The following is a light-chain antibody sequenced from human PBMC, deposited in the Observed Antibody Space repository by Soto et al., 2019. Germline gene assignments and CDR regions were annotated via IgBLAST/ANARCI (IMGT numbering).Light chain of an antibody. J-gene: IGKJ1*01. Sequence: DLQMTQSPSSLSASVGDRVVLSCRASEDIRNDLVWFQQKPGKAPKRLIYAASSLQSGVPFRFSGSGSGTEFTLTISSLQPEDFATYYCLQHNVYPRTFGQGTKVEIK. CDR1: EDIRND. CDR3: LQHNVYPRT. CDR2: AAS. V-gene: IGKV1-17*01.